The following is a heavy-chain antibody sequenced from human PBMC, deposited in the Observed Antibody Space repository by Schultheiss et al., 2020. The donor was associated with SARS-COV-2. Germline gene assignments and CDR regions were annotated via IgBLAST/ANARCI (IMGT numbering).Heavy chain of an antibody. V-gene: IGHV4-34*01. D-gene: IGHD1-26*01. CDR1: GGSISSYY. CDR2: INHSGST. J-gene: IGHJ5*02. CDR3: ARSPYSGSYKAPGVFDP. Sequence: SETLSLTCTVSGGSISSYYWSWIRQPAGKGLEWIGEINHSGSTNYNPSLKSRVTISVDTSKNQFSLKLSSVTAADTAVYYCARSPYSGSYKAPGVFDPWGQGTLVTVSS.